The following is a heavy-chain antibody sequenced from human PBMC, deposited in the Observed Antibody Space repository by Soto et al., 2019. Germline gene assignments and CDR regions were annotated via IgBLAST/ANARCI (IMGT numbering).Heavy chain of an antibody. Sequence: QVQLVQSGAEVKKPGASVKVSCKTSGYAFTRFAIHWVRQAPGQSLEWMGWINGGNDNTKYSQKFQGRVTITIDTFADTVCMEVNVERPEDAAVYYRAREGDQSGYGYGLDFWGEGTLVTVTP. CDR3: AREGDQSGYGYGLDF. CDR2: INGGNDNT. CDR1: GYAFTRFA. D-gene: IGHD5-12*01. J-gene: IGHJ4*02. V-gene: IGHV1-3*01.